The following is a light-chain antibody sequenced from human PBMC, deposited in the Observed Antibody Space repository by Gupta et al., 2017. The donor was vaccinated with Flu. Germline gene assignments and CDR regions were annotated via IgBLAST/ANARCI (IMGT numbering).Light chain of an antibody. V-gene: IGKV3-15*01. CDR3: HQYYNWPPLT. CDR1: QSVSSK. CDR2: DAS. J-gene: IGKJ4*01. Sequence: ERVILSCRASQSVSSKVAWYQHRPGQAPRLLVYDASTRARGIPDKFIGSGSGTAFTLTVGSLQSEDFALYYCHQYYNWPPLTFGGGTKVEVK.